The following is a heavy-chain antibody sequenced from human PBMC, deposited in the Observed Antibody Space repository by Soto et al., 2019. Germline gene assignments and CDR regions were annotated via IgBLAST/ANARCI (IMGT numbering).Heavy chain of an antibody. CDR2: ISSSSSYI. Sequence: EVQLVESGGGLVKPGGSLRLSCAAFGFTFSSYSMNWVRQAPGKGLEWVSSISSSSSYIYYADSVKGRFTISRDNAKNSLYLQMNSLRAEDTAVYYCARDRYGVAVAAHNWFDPWGQGTLVTVSS. D-gene: IGHD6-19*01. CDR1: GFTFSSYS. J-gene: IGHJ5*02. CDR3: ARDRYGVAVAAHNWFDP. V-gene: IGHV3-21*01.